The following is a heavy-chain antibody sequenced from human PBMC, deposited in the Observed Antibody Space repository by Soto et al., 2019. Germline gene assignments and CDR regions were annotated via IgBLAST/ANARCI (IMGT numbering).Heavy chain of an antibody. CDR3: ASMGYHYGSGSYPLDY. V-gene: IGHV4-59*08. Sequence: PSETLSLTCTVSGGSISNYYWSWIRQPPGRGLEWIGHNFYSGSTNYNPALKSRVTITVDTSKSQFSLNLRSVTAADTAVYYCASMGYHYGSGSYPLDYWGQGTLVTVSS. J-gene: IGHJ4*02. CDR1: GGSISNYY. CDR2: NFYSGST. D-gene: IGHD3-10*01.